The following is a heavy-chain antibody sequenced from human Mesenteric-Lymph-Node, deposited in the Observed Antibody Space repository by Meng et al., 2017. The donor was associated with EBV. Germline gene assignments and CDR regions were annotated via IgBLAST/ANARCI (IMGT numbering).Heavy chain of an antibody. CDR3: ARDKLMVRGLFDS. D-gene: IGHD3-10*01. Sequence: VTLQGPGPGRGQPSEPLSLPCTVSGDSITSNYCWNWIRQSPGKGLEWLGSVLYSGSTYYNPSLNSRVAISLDTSTNRFSLRLTSVAAADTAMYYCARDKLMVRGLFDSWGQGTLVTVSS. CDR2: VLYSGST. CDR1: GDSITSNYC. J-gene: IGHJ4*02. V-gene: IGHV4-38-2*02.